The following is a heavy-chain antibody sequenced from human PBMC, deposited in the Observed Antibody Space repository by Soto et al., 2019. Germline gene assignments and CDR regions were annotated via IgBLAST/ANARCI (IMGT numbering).Heavy chain of an antibody. V-gene: IGHV4-39*01. D-gene: IGHD3-3*01. CDR2: IYYSGIT. CDR3: ARHPTPTYYVFWSGYSSGWYYGMDV. J-gene: IGHJ6*02. Sequence: SETLSLTCTVSGGSISSSSCYWIRNPQPTGKGLERNGSIYYSGITYYNPSLKSRVTISVDTSKNQFSLKLSSVTAADTAVYYCARHPTPTYYVFWSGYSSGWYYGMDVWGQGTTVTVSS. CDR1: GGSISSSSCY.